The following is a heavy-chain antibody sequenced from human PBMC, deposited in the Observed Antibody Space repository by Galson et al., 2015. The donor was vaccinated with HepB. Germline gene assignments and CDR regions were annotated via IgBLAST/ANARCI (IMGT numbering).Heavy chain of an antibody. J-gene: IGHJ4*02. Sequence: SLRLYCAASGFTVSSNYMSWVRQAPGKGLEWVSVIYSGGSTYYADSVKGRFTISRDNSKNTLYLQMNSLRAEDTAVYYCARYGDYGSDYWGQGTLVTVSS. CDR2: IYSGGST. V-gene: IGHV3-53*01. CDR3: ARYGDYGSDY. CDR1: GFTVSSNY. D-gene: IGHD4-17*01.